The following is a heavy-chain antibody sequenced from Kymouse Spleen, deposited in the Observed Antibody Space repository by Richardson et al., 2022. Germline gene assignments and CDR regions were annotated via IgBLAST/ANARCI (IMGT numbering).Heavy chain of an antibody. D-gene: IGHD5-12*01. CDR2: ISSSGSTI. J-gene: IGHJ6*02. V-gene: IGHV3-11*01. Sequence: QVQLVESGGGLVKPGGSLRLSCAASGFTFSDYYMSWIRQAPGKGLEWVSYISSSGSTIYYADSVKGRFTISRDNAKNSLYLQMNSLRAEDTAVYYCARETGYSGYDWGLGRYGMDVWGQGTTVTVSS. CDR1: GFTFSDYY. CDR3: ARETGYSGYDWGLGRYGMDV.